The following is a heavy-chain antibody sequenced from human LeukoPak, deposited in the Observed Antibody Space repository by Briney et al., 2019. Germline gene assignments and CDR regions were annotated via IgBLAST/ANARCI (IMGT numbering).Heavy chain of an antibody. Sequence: GGSLRLSCAADGFTVSSNYMSWVRQAPGKGLEWVSFIQNGGSTYYADSVKGRFTISRDNSKNTLFLQMNSLRAEDTAVYYCARGGAFDIWGQGTMVTVSS. CDR2: IQNGGST. CDR1: GFTVSSNY. CDR3: ARGGAFDI. J-gene: IGHJ3*02. V-gene: IGHV3-66*02.